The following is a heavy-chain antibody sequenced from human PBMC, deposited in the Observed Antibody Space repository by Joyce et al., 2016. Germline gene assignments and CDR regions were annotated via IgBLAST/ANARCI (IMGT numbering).Heavy chain of an antibody. CDR1: GFTFSSYW. J-gene: IGHJ4*02. D-gene: IGHD3-10*01. CDR2: INSDGSST. CDR3: EREGPVGSYYYGSGGYFDY. V-gene: IGHV3-74*01. Sequence: EVQLVESGGGLVQPGGSLRLSCAASGFTFSSYWMHWVRQAPGKGLVWVSRINSDGSSTSYADSVKGRFTISRDNAKNTLYLQMNSLRAEDTAVYYCEREGPVGSYYYGSGGYFDYWGQGTLVTVSS.